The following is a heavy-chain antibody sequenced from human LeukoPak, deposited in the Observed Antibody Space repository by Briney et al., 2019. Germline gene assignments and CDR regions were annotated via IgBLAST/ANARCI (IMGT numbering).Heavy chain of an antibody. CDR3: ASKVVTTSNYFDH. D-gene: IGHD4-23*01. Sequence: SETLSLTCTVSGGSISSYYWSWIRQSPGKGLECIGYIHYTGSTNYNPSLKSRVTISVDTSESQFSLKLTSVTAADTAVYYCASKVVTTSNYFDHWGQGTLVTVSS. CDR1: GGSISSYY. J-gene: IGHJ4*02. V-gene: IGHV4-59*08. CDR2: IHYTGST.